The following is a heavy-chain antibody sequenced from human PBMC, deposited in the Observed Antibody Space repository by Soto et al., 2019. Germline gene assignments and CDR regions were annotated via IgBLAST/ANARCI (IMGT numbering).Heavy chain of an antibody. CDR2: IYYSGST. V-gene: IGHV4-39*01. Sequence: ASETLSLTCTVSGGSISSSSYYWGWIRQPPGKGLEWIGSIYYSGSTYYNPSLKSRVTISVDTSKNQFSLKLSSVTAADTAVYYCARLDIVATITWYFDYWGQGTLVTVSS. CDR3: ARLDIVATITWYFDY. D-gene: IGHD5-12*01. CDR1: GGSISSSSYY. J-gene: IGHJ4*02.